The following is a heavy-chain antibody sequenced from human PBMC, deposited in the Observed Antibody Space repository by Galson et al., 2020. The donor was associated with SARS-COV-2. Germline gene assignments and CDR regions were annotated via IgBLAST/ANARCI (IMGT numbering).Heavy chain of an antibody. CDR1: GFTFSSSA. J-gene: IGHJ4*02. CDR3: SRETDDYTSSWYDY. Sequence: GGSLRLSCRASGFTFSSSAMHWVRQAPGKGLEWVAIISYDGTTRYNLYSVKGRFTISRDNSKNPLFLQMDSLTTEDTAVYYCSRETDDYTSSWYDYWGQGTLVTVSS. CDR2: ISYDGTTR. V-gene: IGHV3-30*04. D-gene: IGHD6-13*01.